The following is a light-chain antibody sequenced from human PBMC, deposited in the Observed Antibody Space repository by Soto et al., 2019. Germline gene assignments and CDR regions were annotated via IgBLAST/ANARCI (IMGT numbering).Light chain of an antibody. V-gene: IGLV2-8*01. CDR1: SSDVGGYNY. CDR3: SSYAGSNLV. Sequence: QSALTQPPSASGSPGQSVIISCTGTSSDVGGYNYVSWYQQHPGKAPKVMIYEVSKRPSGVPDRFSGSKSGNTASLTVSGLQAEDEADYYCSSYAGSNLVFGGGTKVTVL. CDR2: EVS. J-gene: IGLJ2*01.